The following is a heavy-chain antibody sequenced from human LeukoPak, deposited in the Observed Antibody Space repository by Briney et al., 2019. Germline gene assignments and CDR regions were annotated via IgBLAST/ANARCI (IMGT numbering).Heavy chain of an antibody. V-gene: IGHV3-33*06. CDR1: GFTFSSYG. CDR2: IWYDGSNK. Sequence: GGSLRLSCAASGFTFSSYGMHWVRQAPGKGLKWVAVIWYDGSNKYYADSVKGRFTISRDNSKNTLYLQMNSLRAEDTAVYYCAKDGYCSGGSCYLYMDVWGKGTTVTVSS. D-gene: IGHD2-15*01. CDR3: AKDGYCSGGSCYLYMDV. J-gene: IGHJ6*03.